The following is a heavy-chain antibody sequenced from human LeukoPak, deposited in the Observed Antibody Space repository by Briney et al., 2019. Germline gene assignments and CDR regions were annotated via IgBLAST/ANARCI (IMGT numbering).Heavy chain of an antibody. CDR3: ARADAQWSYFDY. D-gene: IGHD6-19*01. V-gene: IGHV4-34*01. Sequence: SETLSLTCAVYGGSFSGYYWSWIRQPPGKGLEWIGEINHSGSTNYNPSLKSRVTISVDTSKNQFSLKLSSVTAADTAVHYCARADAQWSYFDYWGQGTLVTVSS. CDR2: INHSGST. J-gene: IGHJ4*02. CDR1: GGSFSGYY.